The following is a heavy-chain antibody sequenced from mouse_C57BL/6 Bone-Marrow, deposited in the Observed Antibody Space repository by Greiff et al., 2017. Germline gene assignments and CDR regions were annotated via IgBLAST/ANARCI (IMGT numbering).Heavy chain of an antibody. CDR2: ISNGGGST. CDR1: GFTFSDYY. V-gene: IGHV5-12*01. J-gene: IGHJ3*01. CDR3: ATLTPFAY. Sequence: EVNLVESGGGLVQPGGSLKLSCAASGFTFSDYYMYWVRQTPEKRLEWVAYISNGGGSTYYPDTVKGRFTISRDNAKNTLYLQMSRLKSEDTAMYYCATLTPFAYWGQGTLVTVSA.